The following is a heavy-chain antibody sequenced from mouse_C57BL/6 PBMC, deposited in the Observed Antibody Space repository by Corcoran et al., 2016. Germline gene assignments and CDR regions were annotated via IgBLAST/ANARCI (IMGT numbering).Heavy chain of an antibody. CDR1: GDTFTTYG. Sequence: QIQLVQSGPELKKPGETVKISCKASGDTFTTYGVSWVKQAPGKGLKGMGWKNTYSGVPTYAEDFKGRFAISLETSASTAYLQINNRKNEDTATYVCVRDSNWYFDVWGTGTTVTVS. CDR3: VRDSNWYFDV. J-gene: IGHJ1*03. V-gene: IGHV9-3*01. CDR2: KNTYSGVP.